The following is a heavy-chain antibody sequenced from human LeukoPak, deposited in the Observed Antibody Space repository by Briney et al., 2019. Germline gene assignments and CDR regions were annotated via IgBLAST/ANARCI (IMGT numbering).Heavy chain of an antibody. CDR3: ARLRFGELFQDY. J-gene: IGHJ4*02. V-gene: IGHV4-59*08. Sequence: SETLSLTCTVSGGSISSYYWSWIRQPPGKGLEWIGYIYYSGSANYNPSLKSRVAISVDTSKNQFSLKLSSVTAADTAVYYCARLRFGELFQDYWGQGTLVTVSS. CDR1: GGSISSYY. D-gene: IGHD3-10*01. CDR2: IYYSGSA.